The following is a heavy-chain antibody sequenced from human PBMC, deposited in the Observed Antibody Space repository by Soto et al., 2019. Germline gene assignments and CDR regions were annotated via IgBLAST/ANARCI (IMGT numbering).Heavy chain of an antibody. Sequence: EVQLVESGGGLIQAGGSVRLSCAASGLAVSSKYMTWVRQAPGKGLEWVSVIYGGGTTYYADSVKGRFTISRDTSKNTLYLQMNSLRAEDTAVYYCVQTTGWPGFDFWAQGTLVTVSS. V-gene: IGHV3-53*01. CDR3: VQTTGWPGFDF. J-gene: IGHJ4*02. CDR1: GLAVSSKY. D-gene: IGHD6-19*01. CDR2: IYGGGTT.